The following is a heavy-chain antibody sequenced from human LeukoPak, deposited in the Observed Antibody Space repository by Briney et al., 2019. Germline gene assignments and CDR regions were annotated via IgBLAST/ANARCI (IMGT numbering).Heavy chain of an antibody. CDR3: AREGRYYSDY. CDR1: GGSINTTY. CDR2: IHYSGST. J-gene: IGHJ4*02. V-gene: IGHV4-59*01. Sequence: SETLSLTCSVSGGSINTTYWSWIRQPPGKGLEWIGNIHYSGSTNYNSSLKNRVTISVDTSKNQFSLKLSSVTAADTAVYYCAREGRYYSDYWGQGALVTVSS.